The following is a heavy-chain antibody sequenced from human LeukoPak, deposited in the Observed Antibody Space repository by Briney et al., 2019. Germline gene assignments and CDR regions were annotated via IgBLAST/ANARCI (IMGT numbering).Heavy chain of an antibody. CDR2: IYYSGST. V-gene: IGHV4-39*01. CDR1: GGSISSSSSY. J-gene: IGHJ3*02. CDR3: ASNDSSGYYDAFDI. Sequence: SETLSLTCTVSGGSISSSSSYWGWIRQPPGKGLEWIGSIYYSGSTYYNPSLKSRVTISVDTSKNQFSLKLSSVTAADTAVYYCASNDSSGYYDAFDIWGQGTMVTVSS. D-gene: IGHD3-22*01.